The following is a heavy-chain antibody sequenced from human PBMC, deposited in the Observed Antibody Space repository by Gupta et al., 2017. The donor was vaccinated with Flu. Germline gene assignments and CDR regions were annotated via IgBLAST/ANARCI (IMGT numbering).Heavy chain of an antibody. CDR3: AKDRVRTSIAREADLDY. D-gene: IGHD1-7*01. J-gene: IGHJ4*02. V-gene: IGHV3-30*18. Sequence: QVQLVESGGGVVQPGRSLRLSCAASAFTFSSYAMHWVRQAPGKGLEWVAAISYDGNKKYYADSMKGRFTISRDNSKNTLYLQMNSLRAEDTALYYCAKDRVRTSIAREADLDYWGQGTLVTVSS. CDR2: ISYDGNKK. CDR1: AFTFSSYA.